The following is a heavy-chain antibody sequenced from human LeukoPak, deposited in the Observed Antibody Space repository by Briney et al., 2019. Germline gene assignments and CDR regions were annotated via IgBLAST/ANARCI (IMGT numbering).Heavy chain of an antibody. CDR2: INPNSGGT. CDR3: ARVEHELRFLEWLYH. J-gene: IGHJ5*02. V-gene: IGHV1-2*02. D-gene: IGHD3-3*01. Sequence: ASVKVSCKASGYTFTGYYMHWVRQAPGQGLEWMGWINPNSGGTNYAQKFQGRVTMTRDTSISTAYMELSRLRSDDTAVYYCARVEHELRFLEWLYHWGQGTLVTVSS. CDR1: GYTFTGYY.